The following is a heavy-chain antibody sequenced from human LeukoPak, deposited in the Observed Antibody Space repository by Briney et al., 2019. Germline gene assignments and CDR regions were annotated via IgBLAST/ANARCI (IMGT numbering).Heavy chain of an antibody. CDR1: GGSISSFY. CDR2: IYTSGTT. J-gene: IGHJ6*03. CDR3: ARTTEAHSWRTRYYDYYMDV. Sequence: SETLSLTCSVSGGSISSFYCNWMRQPAGKGLEWIGRIYTSGTTTYNPSLKSRVTMSVDTSKNQFSLKLSSVTAADTAVYYCARTTEAHSWRTRYYDYYMDVWGKGTTVTVSS. V-gene: IGHV4-4*07. D-gene: IGHD6-13*01.